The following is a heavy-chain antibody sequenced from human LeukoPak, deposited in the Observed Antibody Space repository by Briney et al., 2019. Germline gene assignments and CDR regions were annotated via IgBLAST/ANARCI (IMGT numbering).Heavy chain of an antibody. CDR1: GFTFSSYS. J-gene: IGHJ4*02. V-gene: IGHV3-21*01. Sequence: GGSLRLSCAASGFTFSSYSMNWVRQAPGKGLEWVSSISSSYIYYADSVKGRFTISRDNAKNSLYLQMNSLRAEDTAVYYCARLGRGSSWSYDYWGQGTLVTVSS. CDR2: ISSSYI. D-gene: IGHD6-13*01. CDR3: ARLGRGSSWSYDY.